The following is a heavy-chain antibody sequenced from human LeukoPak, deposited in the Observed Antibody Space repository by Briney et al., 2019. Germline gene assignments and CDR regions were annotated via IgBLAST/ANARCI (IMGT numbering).Heavy chain of an antibody. CDR3: AKDSRRDYYDSSGYFSY. CDR2: ISGSGGST. V-gene: IGHV3-23*01. D-gene: IGHD3-22*01. CDR1: GFTFSSCA. Sequence: GGSLRLSCAASGFTFSSCAMSWVRQAPGKGLEWVSAISGSGGSTYYADSVKGRFTISRDNSKNTLYLQMNSLRAEDTAVYYCAKDSRRDYYDSSGYFSYWGQGTLVTVSS. J-gene: IGHJ4*02.